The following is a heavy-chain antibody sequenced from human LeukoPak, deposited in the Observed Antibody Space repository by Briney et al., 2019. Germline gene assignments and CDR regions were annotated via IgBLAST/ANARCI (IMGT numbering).Heavy chain of an antibody. Sequence: GGSLRLSCAASGFTFSKFGMHRVRQTPGKGLEWVALVWNDGSKNYYADSVKGRFTISRDNSKDTLYLLLNSLRAEDTAVYYCAKDWSLGYGCLDYWGQGTLVTVSS. CDR3: AKDWSLGYGCLDY. CDR1: GFTFSKFG. D-gene: IGHD5-12*01. V-gene: IGHV3-33*06. J-gene: IGHJ4*02. CDR2: VWNDGSKN.